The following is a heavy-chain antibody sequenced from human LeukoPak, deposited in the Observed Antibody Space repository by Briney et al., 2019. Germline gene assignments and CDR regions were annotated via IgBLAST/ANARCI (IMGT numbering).Heavy chain of an antibody. D-gene: IGHD1-1*01. Sequence: GGSLRLSCAASGFTFSTYVMSWVRQAPGKGLEWVSAISGSGGSTYYADSVKGRFTISGDNSENTLYLQMNSLGADDTAVYYCAKGNWRYFDYWGQGTLVTVSS. CDR2: ISGSGGST. CDR3: AKGNWRYFDY. J-gene: IGHJ4*02. V-gene: IGHV3-23*01. CDR1: GFTFSTYV.